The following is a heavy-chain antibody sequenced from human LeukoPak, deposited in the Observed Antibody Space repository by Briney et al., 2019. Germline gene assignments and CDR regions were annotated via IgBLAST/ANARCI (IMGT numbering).Heavy chain of an antibody. CDR1: GVSFSGYY. CDR2: INHSGST. CDR3: ARLVGGSGCTSLARD. J-gene: IGHJ4*02. D-gene: IGHD3-16*01. Sequence: SETLSLTCAVYGVSFSGYYWSWIRQPPGKGLEWIGEINHSGSTNYNPSLKSRVTISVDTSKNQFSLKLSSVTAADTAFYYCARLVGGSGCTSLARDWGQGTLITVSS. V-gene: IGHV4-34*01.